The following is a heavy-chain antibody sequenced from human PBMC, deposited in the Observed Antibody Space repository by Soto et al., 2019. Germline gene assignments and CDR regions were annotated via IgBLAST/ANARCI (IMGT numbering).Heavy chain of an antibody. CDR1: GFTFSSWT. D-gene: IGHD1-1*01. Sequence: EVQLADSGGGLVKPGGSLTLSCTVSGFTFSSWTMNWVRQAPGKGLEWVSSISTSSTYIYYADSVKGRFTISRDNAKDSLYLNMNNLRADDTAVYYCAKGGTHFDYWGQGTLLTVSS. J-gene: IGHJ4*02. CDR2: ISTSSTYI. V-gene: IGHV3-21*02. CDR3: AKGGTHFDY.